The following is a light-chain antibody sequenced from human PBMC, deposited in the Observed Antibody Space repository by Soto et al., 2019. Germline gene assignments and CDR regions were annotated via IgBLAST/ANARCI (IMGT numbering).Light chain of an antibody. CDR3: QQYNSYSWT. Sequence: DIPLTQSPSSLSASVGDRVTITCQASQDISNYLNWYQQKPGKAPKLLIYDASNLETGVPSRFSGSGSGTEFTLTISSLQSDDFATYYCQQYNSYSWTFGQGTKVDI. CDR1: QDISNY. CDR2: DAS. J-gene: IGKJ1*01. V-gene: IGKV1-33*01.